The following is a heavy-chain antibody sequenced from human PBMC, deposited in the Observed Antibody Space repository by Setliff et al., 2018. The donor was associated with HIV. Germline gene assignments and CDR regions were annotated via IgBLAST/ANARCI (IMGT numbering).Heavy chain of an antibody. CDR1: GFTVTTYW. CDR3: AKIQNPQGYYYDSSGYYPHPGSPDY. V-gene: IGHV3-30*02. Sequence: GGSLRLSWAASGFTVTTYWMSWVRQAPGKGLEWVAFIRYDGSNKYYADSVKGRLTISRDNSKNTLYLQMNNLRAEDTAVYYCAKIQNPQGYYYDSSGYYPHPGSPDYWGQGTLVTVSS. CDR2: IRYDGSNK. D-gene: IGHD3-22*01. J-gene: IGHJ4*02.